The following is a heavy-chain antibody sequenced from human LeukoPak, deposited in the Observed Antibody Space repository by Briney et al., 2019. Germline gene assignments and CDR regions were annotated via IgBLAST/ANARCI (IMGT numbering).Heavy chain of an antibody. V-gene: IGHV3-7*04. CDR1: GFTFSSYW. D-gene: IGHD6-13*01. CDR2: IKQDGSEK. CDR3: ARAYSSSWFSYYYYMDV. J-gene: IGHJ6*03. Sequence: GGSLRLSCAASGFTFSSYWMSWVRQAPGKGLEWVANIKQDGSEKYYVDSVKGRFTISRDNAKNSLYLQMNSLRAEDTAVYYCARAYSSSWFSYYYYMDVWGKGTTVTISS.